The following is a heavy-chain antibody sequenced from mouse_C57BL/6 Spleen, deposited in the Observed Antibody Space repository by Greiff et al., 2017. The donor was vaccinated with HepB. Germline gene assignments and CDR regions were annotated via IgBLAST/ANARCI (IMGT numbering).Heavy chain of an antibody. D-gene: IGHD1-1*01. V-gene: IGHV1-82*01. Sequence: VVKPGASVKISCKASGYAFSSSWMNWVKQRPGKGLEWIGRIYPGDGDTNYNGKFKGKATLTADKSSSTAYMQLSSLTSEDSAVYFCARPTTTWYFDVWGTGTTVTVSS. CDR3: ARPTTTWYFDV. J-gene: IGHJ1*03. CDR2: IYPGDGDT. CDR1: GYAFSSSW.